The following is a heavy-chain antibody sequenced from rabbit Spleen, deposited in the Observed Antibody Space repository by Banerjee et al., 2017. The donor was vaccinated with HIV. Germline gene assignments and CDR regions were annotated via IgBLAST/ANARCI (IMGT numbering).Heavy chain of an antibody. J-gene: IGHJ6*01. Sequence: QSLEESGGGLVQPGGSLTLTCTTSGFSFSSYWMCWVRQAPGKGLEWIACIDVGSSGSTYYASWAKGRFTISKTSSTTVTLQMTSLTVADTATYFCAREKSGDYGYDLWGPGTLVTVS. V-gene: IGHV1S40*01. CDR1: GFSFSSYW. CDR2: IDVGSSGST. D-gene: IGHD6-1*01. CDR3: AREKSGDYGYDL.